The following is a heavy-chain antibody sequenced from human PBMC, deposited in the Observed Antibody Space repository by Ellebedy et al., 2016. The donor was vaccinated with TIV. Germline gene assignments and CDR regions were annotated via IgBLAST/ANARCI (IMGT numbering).Heavy chain of an antibody. CDR1: GGSISRYY. CDR3: AGGRWEFEDGAFDI. CDR2: IYYSGST. J-gene: IGHJ3*02. Sequence: MPSETLSLTCTVSGGSISRYYWSWIRQPPGKGLEWIGYIYYSGSTNYNPSLKSRVTISVDTSKNQFSLKLSSVTAADTAVYYCAGGRWEFEDGAFDIWGQGTMVTVSS. D-gene: IGHD1-26*01. V-gene: IGHV4-59*08.